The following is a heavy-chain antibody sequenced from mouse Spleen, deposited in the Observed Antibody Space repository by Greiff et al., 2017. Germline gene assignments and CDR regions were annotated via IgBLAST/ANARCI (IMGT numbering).Heavy chain of an antibody. V-gene: IGHV1-7*01. J-gene: IGHJ3*01. D-gene: IGHD2-4*01. Sequence: VKLMESGAELAKPGASVKMSCKASGYTFTSYWMHWVKQRPGQGLEWIGYINPSTGYTEYNQKFKDKATLTADKSSSTAYMQLSSLTSEDSAVYYCTRGGLRLAYWGQGTLVTVSA. CDR1: GYTFTSYW. CDR2: INPSTGYT. CDR3: TRGGLRLAY.